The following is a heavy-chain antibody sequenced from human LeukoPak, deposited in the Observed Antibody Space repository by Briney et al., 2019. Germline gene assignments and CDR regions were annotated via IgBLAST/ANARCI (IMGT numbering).Heavy chain of an antibody. CDR3: ARCYDLWSGYYRWLDP. CDR2: IIPIFGAP. CDR1: GGTFSSYA. J-gene: IGHJ5*02. D-gene: IGHD3-3*01. V-gene: IGHV1-69*13. Sequence: SVKVSCKASGGTFSSYAISWVRQAPGQGLEWMGGIIPIFGAPNYAQKFQGRVTITADESTSTAYMELSSLRSEDTAVYYCARCYDLWSGYYRWLDPWGQGTLVTVSP.